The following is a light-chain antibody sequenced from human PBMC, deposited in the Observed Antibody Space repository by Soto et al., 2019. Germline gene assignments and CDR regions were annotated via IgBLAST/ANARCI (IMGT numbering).Light chain of an antibody. CDR1: QSVGRK. CDR2: DAS. V-gene: IGKV3-15*01. J-gene: IGKJ1*01. CDR3: QQYDIWRPRT. Sequence: EIEMTQSPATLSVSPGERATLSCRSSQSVGRKLAWYQQKPGQAPRLLIYDASTRAMGVPARFSGSGAGAEFTLTISSLQSEDVAVYHCQQYDIWRPRTFGQGTKVEI.